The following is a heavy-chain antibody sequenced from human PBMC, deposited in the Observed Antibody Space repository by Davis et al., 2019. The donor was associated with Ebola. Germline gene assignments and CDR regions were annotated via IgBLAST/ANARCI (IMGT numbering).Heavy chain of an antibody. Sequence: GESLKISCAASGFTFSTYAMGWVRQAPGKGLEWVSDISSGGSTYYADSVKGRFTISRDNSKNTLYLQMNSLRAEDTAVYYCAKGPMDIVVVVAATPFDYWGQGTLVTVSS. CDR2: ISSGGST. CDR3: AKGPMDIVVVVAATPFDY. V-gene: IGHV3-23*01. J-gene: IGHJ4*02. CDR1: GFTFSTYA. D-gene: IGHD2-15*01.